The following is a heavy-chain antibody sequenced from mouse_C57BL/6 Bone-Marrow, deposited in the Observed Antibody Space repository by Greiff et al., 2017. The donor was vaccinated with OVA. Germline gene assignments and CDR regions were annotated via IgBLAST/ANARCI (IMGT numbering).Heavy chain of an antibody. J-gene: IGHJ3*01. CDR3: ARPGYGNYVFAY. D-gene: IGHD2-10*02. CDR2: ISNGGGST. CDR1: GFTFSDYY. V-gene: IGHV5-12*01. Sequence: EVMLVESGGGLVQPGGSLKLSCAASGFTFSDYYMYWVRQTPEKRLEWVAYISNGGGSTYYPDTVKGRFTISRDNAKNTLYLQMSRLKSEDTAMYYCARPGYGNYVFAYWGQGTLVTVSA.